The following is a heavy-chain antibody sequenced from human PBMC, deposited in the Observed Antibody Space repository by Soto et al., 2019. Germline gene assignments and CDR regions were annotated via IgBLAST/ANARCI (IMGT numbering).Heavy chain of an antibody. D-gene: IGHD3-16*02. CDR1: GDTDTNYV. CDR2: IFPKFGTT. V-gene: IGHV1-69*13. Sequence: SVKVSCKASGDTDTNYVISWVRQAPGQGLEWMGGIFPKFGTTYSAQKLQDRLTITADESTSTVYMQLSSLRLDDTAVYYCEAETTFGKLSVVWGQGTTVTVSS. J-gene: IGHJ6*02. CDR3: EAETTFGKLSVV.